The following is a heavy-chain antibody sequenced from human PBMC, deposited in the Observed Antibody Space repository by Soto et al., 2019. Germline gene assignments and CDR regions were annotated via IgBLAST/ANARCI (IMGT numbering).Heavy chain of an antibody. J-gene: IGHJ4*02. D-gene: IGHD2-15*01. Sequence: ASVKVSCKASGYSFKDHYMHWVRQAPGRGLEWVGIINPSGEHTNYAQQFRGRVAMTRDTSTSTAYMELRSLRSEDTAVYFCARISCKGGSCYFDFDHWGQGTLVTV. CDR1: GYSFKDHY. V-gene: IGHV1-46*02. CDR2: INPSGEHT. CDR3: ARISCKGGSCYFDFDH.